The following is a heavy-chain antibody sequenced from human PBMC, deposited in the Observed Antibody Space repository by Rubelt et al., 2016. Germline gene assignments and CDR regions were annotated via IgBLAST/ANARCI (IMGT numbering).Heavy chain of an antibody. CDR1: GGSISSRSYY. CDR3: TRLQWELSTIDF. D-gene: IGHD1-26*01. J-gene: IGHJ4*02. V-gene: IGHV4-39*07. CDR2: IYYSGSP. Sequence: QLHLQESGPGLVKPSETLSLNCTVSGGSISSRSYYWGWIRQPPGKGLEWIGSIYYSGSPYYNPSLTSRVIISVDMSKTQFSLKLSSGTAADTAAYYCTRLQWELSTIDFWGRGTLVTVSS.